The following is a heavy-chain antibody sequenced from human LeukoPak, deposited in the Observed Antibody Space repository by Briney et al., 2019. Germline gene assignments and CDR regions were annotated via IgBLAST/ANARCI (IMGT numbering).Heavy chain of an antibody. CDR2: INPNSGGT. D-gene: IGHD4-17*01. Sequence: ASVKVSCKASGYTFTGYYMHWVRQAPGQGLEWMGWINPNSGGTNYAQKFQGRVTMTRDTSISTAYMELSRLRSDDTAVYYCARDSSRRGYGDYVWFDPWGRGTLVTVSS. J-gene: IGHJ5*02. CDR3: ARDSSRRGYGDYVWFDP. V-gene: IGHV1-2*02. CDR1: GYTFTGYY.